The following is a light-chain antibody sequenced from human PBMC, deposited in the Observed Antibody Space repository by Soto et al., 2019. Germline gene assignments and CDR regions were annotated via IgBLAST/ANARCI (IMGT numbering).Light chain of an antibody. CDR3: QQYISSPFT. V-gene: IGKV3-20*01. CDR1: QSVSTNY. CDR2: SAS. J-gene: IGKJ3*01. Sequence: EIVLTQSPGTLSLSPGERATLSCRASQSVSTNYLAWYQQKPGRAPRLLIYSASSRATGIPDRFSGSGSGTDFTLTISRLEPEDFAVYYCQQYISSPFTFGPGTKVD.